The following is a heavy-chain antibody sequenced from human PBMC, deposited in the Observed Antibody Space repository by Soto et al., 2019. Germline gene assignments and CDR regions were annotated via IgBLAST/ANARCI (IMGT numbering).Heavy chain of an antibody. V-gene: IGHV3-23*01. Sequence: GGSLRLSCAASGFTFSSYAMTWVRQAPGKGLEWVSAIGGRGDSTYYADSVKGRFTISRDNSKNTLYLQMNSLRAEDTAVYYCAKDGRRSTDYYYYMDVWGKGTTVTVSS. CDR2: IGGRGDST. D-gene: IGHD4-4*01. CDR3: AKDGRRSTDYYYYMDV. CDR1: GFTFSSYA. J-gene: IGHJ6*03.